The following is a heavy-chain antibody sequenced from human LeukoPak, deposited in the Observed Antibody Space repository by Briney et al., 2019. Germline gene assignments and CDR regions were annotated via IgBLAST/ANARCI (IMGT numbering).Heavy chain of an antibody. D-gene: IGHD1-26*01. J-gene: IGHJ4*02. V-gene: IGHV3-21*01. CDR1: GFTFSSYS. CDR3: ARDTRWRGIQPFDY. Sequence: GGSLRLSCAASGFTFSSYSMNWVRQAPGKGLEWVSSISSSSSYIYYADSVKGRFTISRDNAKNSLYLQMNSLRAEDTAVYYCARDTRWRGIQPFDYWGQGTLVTVSS. CDR2: ISSSSSYI.